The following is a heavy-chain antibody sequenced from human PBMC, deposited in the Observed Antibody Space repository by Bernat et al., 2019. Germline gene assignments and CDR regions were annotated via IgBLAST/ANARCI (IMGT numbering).Heavy chain of an antibody. CDR1: GYTFTGYY. CDR3: ARSYGSGSSRFDY. V-gene: IGHV1-2*04. D-gene: IGHD3-10*01. J-gene: IGHJ4*02. Sequence: QVQLVQSGAEVKKPGASVKVSCKASGYTFTGYYMHWVRQAPGQGLEWMGWINPNSGGTNYAQKFQGWVTMTRDRTISTAYVELSRLRSDDTAVYYCARSYGSGSSRFDYWGQGTLVTVSS. CDR2: INPNSGGT.